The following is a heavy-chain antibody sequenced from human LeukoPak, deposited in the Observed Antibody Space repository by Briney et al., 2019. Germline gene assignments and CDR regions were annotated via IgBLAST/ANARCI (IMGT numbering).Heavy chain of an antibody. J-gene: IGHJ4*02. CDR2: IKQDGSER. CDR3: ARDGGHSTDLDY. CDR1: GYTLSRHW. D-gene: IGHD2-8*02. V-gene: IGHV3-7*01. Sequence: GWSLRLSCATSGYTLSRHWMSWVRQAPGKGPEWVANIKQDGSERCYVHSVKGRFTISRDNAKNSLYLQMDSLRAEDTAVYYCARDGGHSTDLDYWGQGIPVTVSS.